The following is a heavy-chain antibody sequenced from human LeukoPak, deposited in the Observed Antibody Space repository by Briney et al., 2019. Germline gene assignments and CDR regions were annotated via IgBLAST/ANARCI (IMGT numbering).Heavy chain of an antibody. J-gene: IGHJ4*02. Sequence: SETLSLTCTVSGGSISSYYWSWIRQPAGKGLEWIGRIYTSGSTNYNPSLKSRVTMSVDTSKNQFSLKLSSVTAADTAVYYCARADTYYYDSPLDYWCQGTLVTVSS. D-gene: IGHD3-22*01. V-gene: IGHV4-4*07. CDR3: ARADTYYYDSPLDY. CDR2: IYTSGST. CDR1: GGSISSYY.